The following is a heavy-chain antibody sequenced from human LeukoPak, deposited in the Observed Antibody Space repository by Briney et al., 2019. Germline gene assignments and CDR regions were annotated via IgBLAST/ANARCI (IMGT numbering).Heavy chain of an antibody. CDR2: IFYSGIT. J-gene: IGHJ3*02. Sequence: PSETLSLTCTVSGASISSSSYYWGWIRQPPGKRLEWIGTIFYSGITYYNPSLKSRVTISVDTSKNQFSLKLSSVTAADTAVYYCARGFAPSRNDAFDIWGQGTMATVSS. CDR3: ARGFAPSRNDAFDI. CDR1: GASISSSSYY. D-gene: IGHD1-1*01. V-gene: IGHV4-39*01.